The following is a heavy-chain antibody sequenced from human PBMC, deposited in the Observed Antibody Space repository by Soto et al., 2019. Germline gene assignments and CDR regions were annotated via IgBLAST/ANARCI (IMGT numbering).Heavy chain of an antibody. CDR2: ISGSGGST. V-gene: IGHV3-23*01. CDR1: GFTFSSYA. Sequence: PGGSLRLSCAASGFTFSSYAMSWVRQAPGKGLEWVSAISGSGGSTYYADYVKGRFTISRDNSKNTLNLQMNSLRAEDTAVYYCAKAGDDSSGYYSAGYYYYGMDVWGQGTTVTVSS. CDR3: AKAGDDSSGYYSAGYYYYGMDV. J-gene: IGHJ6*02. D-gene: IGHD3-22*01.